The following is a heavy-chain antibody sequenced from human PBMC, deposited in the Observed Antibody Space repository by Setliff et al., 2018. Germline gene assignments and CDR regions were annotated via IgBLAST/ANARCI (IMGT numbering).Heavy chain of an antibody. D-gene: IGHD1-1*01. J-gene: IGHJ3*02. CDR1: GGSISSYY. V-gene: IGHV4-4*08. CDR2: IYTRGST. CDR3: ARGGGRIRQLGATGVHTFDI. Sequence: LTCSVSGGSISSYYCSWIRQPPGKGLEWIGYIYTRGSTNYNPSLQSRVTISVDTAKKQFSLKLNSVTAADTAIYYCARGGGRIRQLGATGVHTFDIWGQGTMVTVSS.